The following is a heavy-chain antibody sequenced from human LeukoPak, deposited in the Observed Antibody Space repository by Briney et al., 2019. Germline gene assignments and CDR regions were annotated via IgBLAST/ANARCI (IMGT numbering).Heavy chain of an antibody. CDR3: ARDLRRYYDSSGYYPYYFDY. CDR1: GYTFTSYA. J-gene: IGHJ4*02. D-gene: IGHD3-22*01. Sequence: ASVKVSCKASGYTFTSYAMNWVRQAPGQGLEWMGWINTNTGNPTYAQGFTGRFVFSLDTSVSTAYLQISSLKAEDTAVYYCARDLRRYYDSSGYYPYYFDYWGQGTLVTVSS. CDR2: INTNTGNP. V-gene: IGHV7-4-1*02.